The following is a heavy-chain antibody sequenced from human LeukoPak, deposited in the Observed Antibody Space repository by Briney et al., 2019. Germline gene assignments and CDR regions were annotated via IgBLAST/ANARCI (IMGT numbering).Heavy chain of an antibody. Sequence: GGSLRLSCAPSGFTFSSYRMHWVRQAPGKGLVWVSRINSDGSSTTYADSVEGRFTISRDNAKNTLYLQMNSLRAEDTAVYFCARDYGRSRDYGMDVWGQGATVTVSS. CDR3: ARDYGRSRDYGMDV. D-gene: IGHD3-10*01. V-gene: IGHV3-74*01. CDR1: GFTFSSYR. CDR2: INSDGSST. J-gene: IGHJ6*02.